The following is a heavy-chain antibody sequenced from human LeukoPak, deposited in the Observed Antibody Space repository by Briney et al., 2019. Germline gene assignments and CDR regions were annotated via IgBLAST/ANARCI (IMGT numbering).Heavy chain of an antibody. CDR2: TYYTGST. Sequence: SSETLSLTCSVSGASISGGTYYWGWIRQPPGKGLEWIGSTYYTGSTYDNPSLKSRVTISVDTSKNQFSLKLSSVTAADTAVYYCARRSGSGRAFDYWGQGTLVTVSS. V-gene: IGHV4-39*01. J-gene: IGHJ4*02. CDR1: GASISGGTYY. D-gene: IGHD1-26*01. CDR3: ARRSGSGRAFDY.